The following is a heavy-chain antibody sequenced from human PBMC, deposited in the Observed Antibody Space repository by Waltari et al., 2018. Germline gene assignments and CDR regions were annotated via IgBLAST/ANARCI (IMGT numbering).Heavy chain of an antibody. CDR1: GYTFTGYY. J-gene: IGHJ4*02. CDR2: INPNSGGT. V-gene: IGHV1-2*02. CDR3: AREAGREYSGYAKHY. Sequence: QVQLVQSGAEVKKPGASVKVSCKASGYTFTGYYMHWVRQAPGQGLEWMGWINPNSGGTNYARKVQGRVTMTRDKSISTAYMELSRLRSDDTAVYYCAREAGREYSGYAKHYWGQGTLVTVSS. D-gene: IGHD5-12*01.